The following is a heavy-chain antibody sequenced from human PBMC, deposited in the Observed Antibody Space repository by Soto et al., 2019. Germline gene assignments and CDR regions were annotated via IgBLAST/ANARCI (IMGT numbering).Heavy chain of an antibody. CDR2: ISAYNGNT. V-gene: IGHV1-18*01. Sequence: ASVKVSCKASGYTFTSYGISWVRQAPGQGLEWMGWISAYNGNTNYAQKLQGRVTTTTDTSTSTAYMELRSLRSDDTAVYYCARELNIAVASSVIYYFDYWGQGTLVTVSS. CDR1: GYTFTSYG. D-gene: IGHD6-19*01. CDR3: ARELNIAVASSVIYYFDY. J-gene: IGHJ4*02.